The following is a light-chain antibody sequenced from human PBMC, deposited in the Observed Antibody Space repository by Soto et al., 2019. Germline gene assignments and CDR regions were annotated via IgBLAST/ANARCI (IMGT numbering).Light chain of an antibody. Sequence: AIRMTQSPSSFSASTGDRVTITCRASQGISSYLAWYQQKPGKAPKLLIYAASTLQSGVPSRFSGSGSGTDFTLTISCLQSEDFAVYYCQQYNNWPQTFGQGTKV. V-gene: IGKV1-8*01. J-gene: IGKJ1*01. CDR2: AAS. CDR1: QGISSY. CDR3: QQYNNWPQT.